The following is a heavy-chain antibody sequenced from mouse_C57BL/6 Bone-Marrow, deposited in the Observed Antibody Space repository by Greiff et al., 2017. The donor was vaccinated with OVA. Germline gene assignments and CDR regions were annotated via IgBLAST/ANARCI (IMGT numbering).Heavy chain of an antibody. CDR3: ARGGVYYAMDY. CDR2: IDPSDSYT. CDR1: GYTFTSYW. V-gene: IGHV1-69*01. J-gene: IGHJ4*01. Sequence: QVQLQQPGAELVMPGASVKLSCKASGYTFTSYWMHWVKQRPGQGLEWIGEIDPSDSYTNYNQKFKGKSTLTVDKSSSTAYMQLSRLTSEDSAVYYCARGGVYYAMDYWGQGTSVTVSS.